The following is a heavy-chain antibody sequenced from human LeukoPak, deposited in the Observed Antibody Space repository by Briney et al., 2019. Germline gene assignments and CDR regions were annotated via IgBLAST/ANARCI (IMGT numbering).Heavy chain of an antibody. D-gene: IGHD2-2*01. Sequence: SETLSLTCTVSGYSISSGYYWGWIRQPPGKGLEWIGSIYHSGSTYYNPSLKSRVTISVDTSKNQFSLKLSSVTAADTAVYYCARTVIGYCSSTSCPFDYWGQGTLVTVSS. CDR2: IYHSGST. CDR1: GYSISSGYY. CDR3: ARTVIGYCSSTSCPFDY. V-gene: IGHV4-38-2*02. J-gene: IGHJ4*02.